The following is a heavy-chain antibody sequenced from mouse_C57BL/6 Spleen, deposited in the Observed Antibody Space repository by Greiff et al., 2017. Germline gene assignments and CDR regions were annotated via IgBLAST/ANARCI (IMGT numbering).Heavy chain of an antibody. V-gene: IGHV6-3*01. CDR3: TGNWGAPVDY. Sequence: EVKVEESGGGLVQPGGSMKLSCVASGFTFSNYWMNWVRPSPEKGLEWVAQIRLKSDNYATPYAESVKGRFTISRDDSKSSVYLQMNNVRAEDTGIYYCTGNWGAPVDYWGQGTTLTVSS. CDR2: IRLKSDNYAT. J-gene: IGHJ2*01. D-gene: IGHD4-1*02. CDR1: GFTFSNYW.